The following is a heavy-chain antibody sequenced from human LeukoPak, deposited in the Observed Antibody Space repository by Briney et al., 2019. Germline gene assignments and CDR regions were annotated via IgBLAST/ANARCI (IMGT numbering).Heavy chain of an antibody. CDR2: ISSSSSYI. J-gene: IGHJ5*02. CDR3: ARDPNRQPYYDFWSGYSNWFDP. Sequence: KTGGSLRLSCAASGFTFSSYSMNWVRQAPGKGLEWVSSISSSSSYIYYADSVKGRFTISRDNAKNSLYLQMNSLRAEDTAVYYCARDPNRQPYYDFWSGYSNWFDPWGQGTLVTVSS. D-gene: IGHD3-3*01. CDR1: GFTFSSYS. V-gene: IGHV3-21*01.